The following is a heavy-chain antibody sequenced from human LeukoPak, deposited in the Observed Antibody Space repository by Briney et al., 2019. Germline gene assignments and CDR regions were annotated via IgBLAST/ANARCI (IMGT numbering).Heavy chain of an antibody. J-gene: IGHJ4*02. Sequence: SETLSLTCTVSGGSISSYYWSWIRQPPGKGLEWIGEINHSGSTNYNPSLKSRVTISVDTSKNQFSLKLSSVTAADTAVYYCARLIVVVRGASDYWGQGTLVTVSS. CDR1: GGSISSYY. CDR2: INHSGST. V-gene: IGHV4-34*01. CDR3: ARLIVVVRGASDY. D-gene: IGHD2-15*01.